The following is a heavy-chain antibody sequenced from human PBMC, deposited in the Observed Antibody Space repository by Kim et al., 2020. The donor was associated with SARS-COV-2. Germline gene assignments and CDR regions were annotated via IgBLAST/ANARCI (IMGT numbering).Heavy chain of an antibody. CDR3: AKGPSWVAATGDYFDY. Sequence: GGSLRLSCAASGFTFSSYGMHWVRQAPGKGLEWVAVISYDGSNKYYADSVKGRFTISRDNSKNTLYLQMNSLRAEDTAVYYCAKGPSWVAATGDYFDYWGQGTLVTVSS. D-gene: IGHD2-15*01. CDR2: ISYDGSNK. J-gene: IGHJ4*02. CDR1: GFTFSSYG. V-gene: IGHV3-30*18.